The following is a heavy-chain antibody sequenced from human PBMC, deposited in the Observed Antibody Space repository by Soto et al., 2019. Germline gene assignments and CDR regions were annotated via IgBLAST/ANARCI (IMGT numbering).Heavy chain of an antibody. D-gene: IGHD6-13*01. Sequence: SVKVSCKASGGTFSSYAISWVRQAPGQGLEWMGGIIPIFGTANYAQKFQGRVTITTDESTSTAYMELSSLRSEDTAVYYCASIAERGRYNYYFDYWGQGTLVTVSS. CDR3: ASIAERGRYNYYFDY. V-gene: IGHV1-69*05. CDR1: GGTFSSYA. CDR2: IIPIFGTA. J-gene: IGHJ4*02.